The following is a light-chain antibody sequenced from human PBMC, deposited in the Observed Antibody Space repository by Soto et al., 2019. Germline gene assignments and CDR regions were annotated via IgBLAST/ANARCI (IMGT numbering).Light chain of an antibody. CDR1: SSNIGSNT. V-gene: IGLV1-44*01. CDR2: SNN. Sequence: QSVLTQPPSTSGTPGQRVTISCSGSSSNIGSNTVNWYQHLPGTAPKLLIYSNNQRPSGVPDRFSGSKSGTSASLAVSGLQSEDEADYYCAAWDDSLNGYGFGTGTKVIVL. J-gene: IGLJ1*01. CDR3: AAWDDSLNGYG.